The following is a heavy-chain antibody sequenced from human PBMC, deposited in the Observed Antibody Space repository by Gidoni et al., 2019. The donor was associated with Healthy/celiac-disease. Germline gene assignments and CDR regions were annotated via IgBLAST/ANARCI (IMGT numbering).Heavy chain of an antibody. V-gene: IGHV3-66*01. CDR1: GFTVSSNY. CDR3: ARKALFGDYRFDY. D-gene: IGHD4-17*01. Sequence: EVQLVESGGGLVQPGGSLRLSCAASGFTVSSNYMSWVRQAPGKGLEWGSVIYSGGSTYYADSVKGRFTISRDSSKNTLYLQMNSLRAEDTAVYYCARKALFGDYRFDYWGQGTLVTVSS. CDR2: IYSGGST. J-gene: IGHJ4*02.